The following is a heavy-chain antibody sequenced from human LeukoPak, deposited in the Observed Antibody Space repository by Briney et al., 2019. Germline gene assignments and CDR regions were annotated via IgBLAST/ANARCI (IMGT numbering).Heavy chain of an antibody. CDR3: ARRGRARYCSGGSCYDY. CDR1: GGSISSYY. J-gene: IGHJ4*02. CDR2: IYYSGST. D-gene: IGHD2-15*01. Sequence: PSETLSLTCTVTGGSISSYYWSWIRQPPGKGLEWIGYIYYSGSTNYNPSLKSRVTISVDTSKNQFSLKLSSVTAADTAVYYCARRGRARYCSGGSCYDYWGQGTLVTVSS. V-gene: IGHV4-59*01.